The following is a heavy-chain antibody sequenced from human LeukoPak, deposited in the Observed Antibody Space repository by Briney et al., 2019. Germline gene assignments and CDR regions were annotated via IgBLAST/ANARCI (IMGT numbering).Heavy chain of an antibody. CDR3: ARVIAVAGYGMDV. Sequence: TSETLSLTCAVYGGSFSGYYWSWIRQPPGKGLEWIGEINHSGSTNYNPSLKSRVTISVDTSKNQFSLKLSSVTAADTAVYYCARVIAVAGYGMDVWGQGTTVTVSS. D-gene: IGHD6-19*01. CDR2: INHSGST. J-gene: IGHJ6*02. V-gene: IGHV4-34*01. CDR1: GGSFSGYY.